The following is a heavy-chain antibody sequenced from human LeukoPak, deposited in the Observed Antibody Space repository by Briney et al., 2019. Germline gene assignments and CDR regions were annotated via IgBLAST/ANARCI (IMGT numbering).Heavy chain of an antibody. CDR2: IIPILGIA. V-gene: IGHV1-69*04. J-gene: IGHJ5*02. CDR1: GGTFSSYA. Sequence: GASVKVSCKASGGTFSSYAISWVRQAPGQGLEWMGRIIPILGIANYAQKFQGRVTITADKSTSTAYMELSSLRSEDTAVYYCARVLVRQVVVAATGWFDPWGQGTLVTVSS. CDR3: ARVLVRQVVVAATGWFDP. D-gene: IGHD2-15*01.